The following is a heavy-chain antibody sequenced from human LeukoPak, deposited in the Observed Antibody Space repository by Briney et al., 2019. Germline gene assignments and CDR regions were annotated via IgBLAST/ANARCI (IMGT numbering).Heavy chain of an antibody. V-gene: IGHV3-23*01. D-gene: IGHD1-1*01. Sequence: PGGSLRLSCAASGFTFSSYAMSWVRQAPGKGLEWVSAISGSGGSTYYADSVKGRFTISRDNSKNTLYLQMNSLRAEDTAVYYCAKSTTYRLRDNYYFDYWGQGTLVTVSS. CDR2: ISGSGGST. CDR1: GFTFSSYA. J-gene: IGHJ4*02. CDR3: AKSTTYRLRDNYYFDY.